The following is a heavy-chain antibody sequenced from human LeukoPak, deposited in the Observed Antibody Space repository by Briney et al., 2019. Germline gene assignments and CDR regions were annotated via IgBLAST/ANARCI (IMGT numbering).Heavy chain of an antibody. V-gene: IGHV1-2*02. CDR1: GYTFTGYY. Sequence: LEASVKVSCKASGYTFTGYYMHWVRQAPGQGLEWMGWINPNSGGTNYAQKFQGRVTMTRDTSISTAYMELSRLRSDDTAVYYCARDSPPYSGTTEFDYWGQGTLVTVSS. CDR2: INPNSGGT. J-gene: IGHJ4*02. CDR3: ARDSPPYSGTTEFDY. D-gene: IGHD1-26*01.